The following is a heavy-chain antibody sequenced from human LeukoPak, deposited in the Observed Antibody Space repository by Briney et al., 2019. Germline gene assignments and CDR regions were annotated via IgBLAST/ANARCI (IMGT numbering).Heavy chain of an antibody. CDR1: GGSISSGDYY. D-gene: IGHD6-19*01. Sequence: PSETLSLTCTVSGGSISSGDYYWSWIRQPPGKGLEWIGYIYHSGSSYYNPSLKSRVTISVDTTKNQFSPKMNSVTAADTAVYYCARAGRNWFDPWGQGTLVTVSS. V-gene: IGHV4-30-4*01. CDR2: IYHSGSS. J-gene: IGHJ5*02. CDR3: ARAGRNWFDP.